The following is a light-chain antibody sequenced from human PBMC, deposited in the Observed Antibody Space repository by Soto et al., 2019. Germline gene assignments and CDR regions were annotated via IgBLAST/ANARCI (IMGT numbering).Light chain of an antibody. V-gene: IGKV3-20*01. CDR3: QQYGSSPRK. Sequence: EIVLTQSPGTLSLSPGERATLSCRASQNVASSYLAWYQQKPGQAPRLLIYGSSIRGAGIPDRCSGSGSGTDFTLTISRLEPEDFAVYFCQQYGSSPRKFGQGTKV. CDR1: QNVASSY. J-gene: IGKJ1*01. CDR2: GSS.